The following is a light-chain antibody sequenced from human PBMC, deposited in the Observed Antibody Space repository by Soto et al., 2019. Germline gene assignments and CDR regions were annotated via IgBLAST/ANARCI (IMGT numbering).Light chain of an antibody. CDR2: AAS. CDR1: QSVSVNS. J-gene: IGKJ3*01. V-gene: IGKV3-20*01. Sequence: EIVLTQSPGTLSLSPGERATLSCRASQSVSVNSLAWYQQKGGQAPRLLFYAASTRATGVPDRFSGTGSGTDFALTISRLETDDSAVYYCQQYGGSPFTFGPGTKVDIK. CDR3: QQYGGSPFT.